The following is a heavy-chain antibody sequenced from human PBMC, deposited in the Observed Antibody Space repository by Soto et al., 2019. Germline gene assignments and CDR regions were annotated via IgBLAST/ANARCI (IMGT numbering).Heavy chain of an antibody. CDR2: SYFSGST. V-gene: IGHV4-31*11. D-gene: IGHD6-13*01. CDR3: ARDSHSQQPNHRWGGGYMDV. Sequence: QVQLQESGPGLVKPSQTLSLTCAVSGGSIRNGGYYWSWIRQHPGKDLEWIGSSYFSGSTYYNPSLKSRVTVAVSTPKNQFSLKLSSVTAADTAMYYCARDSHSQQPNHRWGGGYMDVWGKGTTVTVSS. J-gene: IGHJ6*03. CDR1: GGSIRNGGYY.